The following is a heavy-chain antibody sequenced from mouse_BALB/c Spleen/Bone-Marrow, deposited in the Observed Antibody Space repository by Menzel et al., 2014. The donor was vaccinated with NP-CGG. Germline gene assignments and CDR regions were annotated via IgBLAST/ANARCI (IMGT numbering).Heavy chain of an antibody. V-gene: IGHV1-87*01. Sequence: VKLLESGAELARPGASVKLSCKASGYTFTSYWMQWVKQRPGQGLEWIGAIYPGDGDTRYTQKFKGKATLTADKSSSTAYMQLSSLASEDSAVYYCARVGNYAGYYFDYWCQGTTLTVSS. D-gene: IGHD2-1*01. CDR3: ARVGNYAGYYFDY. CDR1: GYTFTSYW. CDR2: IYPGDGDT. J-gene: IGHJ2*01.